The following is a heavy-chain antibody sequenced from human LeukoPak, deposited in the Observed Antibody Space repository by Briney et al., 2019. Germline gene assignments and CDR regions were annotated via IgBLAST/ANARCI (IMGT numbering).Heavy chain of an antibody. D-gene: IGHD6-13*01. Sequence: GGSRRLSGAASGFSFSTSSMHWVRQAPGKGLEWVSYISSSISTIYYADSVKGRFTISRDNAKNSLYLQMNSLRGEDTAVYYCARDGPYTSSLGYWGQGTLVTVSS. CDR3: ARDGPYTSSLGY. CDR1: GFSFSTSS. V-gene: IGHV3-48*01. J-gene: IGHJ4*02. CDR2: ISSSISTI.